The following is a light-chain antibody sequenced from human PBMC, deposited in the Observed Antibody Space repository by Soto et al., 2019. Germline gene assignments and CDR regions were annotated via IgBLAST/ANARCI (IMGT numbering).Light chain of an antibody. Sequence: QSVLTQPASASGSPGQSITISCTGTSSDVGNYNLVSWYQQDPGKAPKLMIYEVSKRPSGVSNRFPGSKSGNTASLTISGLQAEDEADYYCCSYAGGSTSVFGSGTKVTVL. CDR2: EVS. J-gene: IGLJ1*01. CDR3: CSYAGGSTSV. V-gene: IGLV2-23*02. CDR1: SSDVGNYNL.